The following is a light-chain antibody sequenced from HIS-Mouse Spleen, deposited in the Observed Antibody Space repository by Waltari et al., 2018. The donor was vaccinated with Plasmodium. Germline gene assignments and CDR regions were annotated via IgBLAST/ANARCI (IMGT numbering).Light chain of an antibody. CDR3: CSYAGSYTFV. J-gene: IGLJ1*01. CDR1: SSAVGGYTY. CDR2: DVS. V-gene: IGLV2-11*01. Sequence: QSALTQPRSVSGSPGQSVTISFTGTSSAVGGYTYVSWYQQHPGKAPKLMIYDVSKRPSGVPDRFSGSKSGNTASLTISGLQAEDEADYYCCSYAGSYTFVFGTGTKVTVL.